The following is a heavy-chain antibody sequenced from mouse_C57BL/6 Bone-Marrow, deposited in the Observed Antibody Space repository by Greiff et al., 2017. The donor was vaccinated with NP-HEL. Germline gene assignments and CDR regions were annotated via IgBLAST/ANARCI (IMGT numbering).Heavy chain of an antibody. J-gene: IGHJ3*01. Sequence: QVHVKQSGAELARPGASVKLSCKASGYTFTSYGISWVKQRTGQGLEWIGEIYPRSGNTYYNEKFKGKATLTADKSSSTAYMELRSLTSEDSAVYFCARSGRLPPWFAYWGQGTLVTVSA. CDR1: GYTFTSYG. CDR2: IYPRSGNT. CDR3: ARSGRLPPWFAY. V-gene: IGHV1-81*01. D-gene: IGHD2-4*01.